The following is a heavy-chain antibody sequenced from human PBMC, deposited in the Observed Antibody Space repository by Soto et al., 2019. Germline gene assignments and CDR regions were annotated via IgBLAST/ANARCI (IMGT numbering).Heavy chain of an antibody. J-gene: IGHJ4*02. D-gene: IGHD4-17*01. CDR1: GGTFSSYT. Sequence: QVQLVQSGAEVKKPGSSVKVSCKASGGTFSSYTISWVRQAHGQGLEWMGRIIPILGIANYAQKFQGRVTITADNSTSTADMELSSLRSEDTAVYYCARDLYGDLASGGQGTLVTVSS. CDR2: IIPILGIA. V-gene: IGHV1-69*08. CDR3: ARDLYGDLAS.